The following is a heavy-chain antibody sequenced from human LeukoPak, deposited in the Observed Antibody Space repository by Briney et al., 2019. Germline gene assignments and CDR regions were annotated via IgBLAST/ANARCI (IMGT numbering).Heavy chain of an antibody. D-gene: IGHD6-13*01. CDR1: GYTFTGYY. V-gene: IGHV1-2*04. CDR2: INPNSGGT. CDR3: AREFREGSSWYYNWFDP. Sequence: ASVKVSCKASGYTFTGYYMHWVQQAPGQGLEWMGWINPNSGGTNYAQKFRGWVTMTRDTSISTAYMELSRLRSDDTAVYYCAREFREGSSWYYNWFDPWGQGTLVTVSS. J-gene: IGHJ5*02.